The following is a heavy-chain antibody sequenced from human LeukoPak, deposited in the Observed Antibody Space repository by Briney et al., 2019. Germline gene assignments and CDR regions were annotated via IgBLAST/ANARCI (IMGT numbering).Heavy chain of an antibody. CDR2: IIPILGIA. CDR1: GGTFINNA. CDR3: ALDLGYSGRSLTYY. J-gene: IGHJ4*02. Sequence: SVKVSFKASGGTFINNASSWVGPAPGQGLEWMGRIIPILGIANYAQKFQGRVTITADKSTSTAYMELSSLRSEDTDVYYCALDLGYSGRSLTYYWGQGTLVTVSS. V-gene: IGHV1-69*04. D-gene: IGHD2-15*01.